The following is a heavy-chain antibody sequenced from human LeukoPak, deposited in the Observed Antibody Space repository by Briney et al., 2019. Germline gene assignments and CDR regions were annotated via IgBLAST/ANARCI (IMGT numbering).Heavy chain of an antibody. CDR1: GYTFKNHA. D-gene: IGHD1-26*01. J-gene: IGHJ5*02. Sequence: ASVKVSCKASGYTFKNHALSWVRQAPGQGLEWMGLINPTGGSTGYAQKFQGRVTMTRDMSTSTDYMELSSLRSEDTAIYYCARDNSVGDNAWWFDPWGQGTLVTVSS. V-gene: IGHV1-46*02. CDR3: ARDNSVGDNAWWFDP. CDR2: INPTGGST.